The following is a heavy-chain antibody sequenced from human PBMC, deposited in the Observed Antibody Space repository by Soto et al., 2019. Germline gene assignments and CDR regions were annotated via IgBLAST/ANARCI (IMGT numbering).Heavy chain of an antibody. CDR2: INHSGST. Sequence: ASETLSLTCAVSGGSFSGYYWSWIRQPPGKGLEWIGEINHSGSTNYNPSLKSRVTISVDTSKNQLSLKLSSVTAADTAVYYCARARDYYYGSGSYFAYWGQGTLVTVSS. CDR3: ARARDYYYGSGSYFAY. V-gene: IGHV4-34*01. D-gene: IGHD3-10*01. CDR1: GGSFSGYY. J-gene: IGHJ4*02.